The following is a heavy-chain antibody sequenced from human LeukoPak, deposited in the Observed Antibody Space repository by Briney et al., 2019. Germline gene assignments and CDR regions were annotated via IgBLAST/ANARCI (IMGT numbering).Heavy chain of an antibody. CDR2: IYPGYSDT. CDR3: ARQAYIARSLTGWFDP. Sequence: GESLKISCKGSGYRFTSYWIGWVRQMPGKGLEWMGIIYPGYSDTRYSPYFQGQVTISADKSISTAYLQWSSLKASDTAMYYCARQAYIARSLTGWFDPWGQGTLVTVSS. V-gene: IGHV5-51*01. CDR1: GYRFTSYW. D-gene: IGHD1-26*01. J-gene: IGHJ5*02.